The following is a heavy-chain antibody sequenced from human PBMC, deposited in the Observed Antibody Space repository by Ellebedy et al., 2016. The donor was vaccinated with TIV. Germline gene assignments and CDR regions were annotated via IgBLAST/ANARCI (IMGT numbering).Heavy chain of an antibody. V-gene: IGHV3-33*08. CDR3: ARGNGGHPHFDY. CDR1: GFTFSSYV. Sequence: GESLKISXPASGFTFSSYVMHWVRQAPGKGLEWVAVMSSDGSNKYYADSVKGRFTISRDNSKNTLYLQMNSLRAKDTAVYYCARGNGGHPHFDYWGQGTLVTVSS. D-gene: IGHD2-8*01. CDR2: MSSDGSNK. J-gene: IGHJ4*02.